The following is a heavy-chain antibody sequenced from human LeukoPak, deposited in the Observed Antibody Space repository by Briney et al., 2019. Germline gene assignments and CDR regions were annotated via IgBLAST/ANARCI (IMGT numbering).Heavy chain of an antibody. CDR1: GFSLTTTGMC. Sequence: ESGPTLVNPTQTLTLTCTFSGFSLTTTGMCVNWIRQPPGKALEWLARIDWDDDKYYSTSLKTRLTISKDTSKNQVVLTMTNVDPVDTAMYYCARGTTMTMSDAFEIWGQGTLVTGSS. J-gene: IGHJ3*02. V-gene: IGHV2-70*11. CDR3: ARGTTMTMSDAFEI. D-gene: IGHD4-17*01. CDR2: IDWDDDK.